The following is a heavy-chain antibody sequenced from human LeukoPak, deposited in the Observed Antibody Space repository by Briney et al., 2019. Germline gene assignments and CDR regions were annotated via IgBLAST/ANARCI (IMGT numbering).Heavy chain of an antibody. CDR2: IHSDGSST. Sequence: GGSLRLSCAASGFIFSNYWMHWVRQAPGKGLVWVSRIHSDGSSTTYADSVKGRFTISRDNAKNTLYLQMNSLRAEDTAVYYCARGEYGSGSYHIDYWGQGTLVTVSS. CDR1: GFIFSNYW. D-gene: IGHD3-10*01. CDR3: ARGEYGSGSYHIDY. J-gene: IGHJ4*02. V-gene: IGHV3-74*01.